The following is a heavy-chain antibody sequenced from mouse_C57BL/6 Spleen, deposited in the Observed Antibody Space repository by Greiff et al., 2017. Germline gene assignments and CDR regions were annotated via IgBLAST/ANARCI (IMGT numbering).Heavy chain of an antibody. J-gene: IGHJ4*01. V-gene: IGHV1-20*01. CDR3: ARKEISYAYAMDY. Sequence: VQLQQSGPELVKPGDSVKISCKASGYSFTGYFMNWVMQSHGKSLEWIGRINPYNGDTFYNQKFKGKATLTVDKSSSTAHMELRSLTSEDSAVYYCARKEISYAYAMDYWGQGTSVTVSS. CDR1: GYSFTGYF. CDR2: INPYNGDT. D-gene: IGHD1-1*01.